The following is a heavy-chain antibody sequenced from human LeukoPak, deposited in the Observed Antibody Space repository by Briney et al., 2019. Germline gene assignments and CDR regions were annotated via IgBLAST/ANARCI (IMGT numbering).Heavy chain of an antibody. CDR3: ARQPGRRDAFDI. CDR2: IYYSGST. J-gene: IGHJ3*02. CDR1: GGSISSSSYY. V-gene: IGHV4-39*01. Sequence: LETLSLTCTVSGGSISSSSYYWGWIRQPPGKGLEWIGSIYYSGSTYYNPSLKSRVTISVDTSKNQFSLKLSSVTAADTAVYYCARQPGRRDAFDIWGQGTMVTVSS.